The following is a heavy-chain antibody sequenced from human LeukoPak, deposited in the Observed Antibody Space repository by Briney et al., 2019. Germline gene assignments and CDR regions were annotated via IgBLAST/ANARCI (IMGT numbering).Heavy chain of an antibody. CDR1: GYTFTSYG. CDR3: ARELNRWLQSYFDY. D-gene: IGHD5-24*01. Sequence: ASVKVSCKASGYTFTSYGISWVRQAPGQGLEWMGWISAYNGNTNYAQKLQGRVTMTTDTSTSTAYMELRSLRSDDTAVYYCARELNRWLQSYFDYWGQGTLVTVSS. J-gene: IGHJ4*02. V-gene: IGHV1-18*01. CDR2: ISAYNGNT.